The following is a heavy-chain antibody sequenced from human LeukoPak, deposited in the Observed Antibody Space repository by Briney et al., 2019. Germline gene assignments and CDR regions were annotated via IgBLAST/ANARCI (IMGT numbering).Heavy chain of an antibody. CDR1: GFTFSRYS. J-gene: IGHJ3*01. Sequence: GGSLRLSCVASGFTFSRYSMNWVRQTPGKGLAWVSYISTTSETIYYGDSVKGRFAISRDNGKNLLFLQMTSLRAEDTAVYYCASYFDRTGYFKEAYALWGQGTLVTVSS. CDR2: ISTTSETI. D-gene: IGHD3-22*01. CDR3: ASYFDRTGYFKEAYAL. V-gene: IGHV3-48*01.